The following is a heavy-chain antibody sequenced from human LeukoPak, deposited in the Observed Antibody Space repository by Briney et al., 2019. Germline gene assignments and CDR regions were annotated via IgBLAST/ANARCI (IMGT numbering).Heavy chain of an antibody. CDR1: GGSFSGYY. V-gene: IGHV4-34*01. D-gene: IGHD2-2*01. J-gene: IGHJ4*02. CDR3: ARDSGQLLSLDY. CDR2: INHSGST. Sequence: SETLPLTCAVYGGSFSGYYWSWIRQPPGKGLEWIGEINHSGSTTYNPSLKSRVTISVDTSKNQFSLKLRSVTAADTAVYYCARDSGQLLSLDYWGQGTLVTVSS.